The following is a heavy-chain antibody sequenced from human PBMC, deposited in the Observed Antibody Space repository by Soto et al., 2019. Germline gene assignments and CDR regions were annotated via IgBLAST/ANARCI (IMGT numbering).Heavy chain of an antibody. CDR2: MNPNSGNT. Sequence: GASVKVSCKASGYTFTSYDINWVRQATGQGLEWMGWMNPNSGNTGYAQKFQGRVTMTRNTSISTAYMELSSLRSEDTAVYYCARASYVVVVAAPNDAFDIWGQGTMVTVSS. D-gene: IGHD2-15*01. J-gene: IGHJ3*02. CDR1: GYTFTSYD. V-gene: IGHV1-8*01. CDR3: ARASYVVVVAAPNDAFDI.